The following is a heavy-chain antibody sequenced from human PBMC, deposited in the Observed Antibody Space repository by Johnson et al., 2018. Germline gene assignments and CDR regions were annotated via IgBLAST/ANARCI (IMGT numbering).Heavy chain of an antibody. J-gene: IGHJ6*03. CDR1: GFTFSSYA. V-gene: IGHV3-30-3*01. D-gene: IGHD6-19*01. CDR2: ISYDGSNK. CDR3: ARDHSRLDGFYYYYMDV. Sequence: QVQLVQSGGGVVQPGRSLRLSCAASGFTFSSYAMHWVRQAPGKGLEWVAVISYDGSNKYYADSVNGRFPISRDNSKNTLYLQMNSLRAEDKAVYYCARDHSRLDGFYYYYMDVWGKGTTVTVSS.